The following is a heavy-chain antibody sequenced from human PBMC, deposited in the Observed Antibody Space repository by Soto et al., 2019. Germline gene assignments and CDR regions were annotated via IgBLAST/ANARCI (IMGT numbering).Heavy chain of an antibody. V-gene: IGHV3-33*01. CDR3: AREYIGSCSGGSCYPARYAYGLDV. J-gene: IGHJ6*02. CDR1: GFPFSSYG. D-gene: IGHD2-15*01. CDR2: IWYDGSNK. Sequence: PGGSVRLSCAASGFPFSSYGMHLVRQAPGKGLEWVAFIWYDGSNKYYADSVKGRFTISRDNSKNTLYLQMNSLRAEDTAVYYCAREYIGSCSGGSCYPARYAYGLDVSDQGTTFTVSS.